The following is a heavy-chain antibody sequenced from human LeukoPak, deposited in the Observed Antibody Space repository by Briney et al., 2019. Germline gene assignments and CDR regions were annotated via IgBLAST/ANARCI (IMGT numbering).Heavy chain of an antibody. CDR2: VYYSGST. Sequence: SETLSLTCSVSGGSISRYYRSWIRQPPGKGLEWIGYVYYSGSTNYNPSLKSRLIISVDTSKNQFSLKLTSVTAADTAVYYCARQDCGGDCYPHDYWGQGVLVTVSS. CDR1: GGSISRYY. D-gene: IGHD2-21*02. V-gene: IGHV4-59*01. CDR3: ARQDCGGDCYPHDY. J-gene: IGHJ4*02.